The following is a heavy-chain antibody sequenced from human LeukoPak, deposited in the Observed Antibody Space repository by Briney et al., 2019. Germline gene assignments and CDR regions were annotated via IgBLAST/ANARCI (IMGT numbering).Heavy chain of an antibody. J-gene: IGHJ4*02. V-gene: IGHV4-59*01. CDR1: GGSISSYY. Sequence: SETLSLTCTVSGGSISSYYWSWIRQPPGKGLEWIGYIYYSGSTNYNPSLKSRFTISVDTSKNQFSLKLSSVTAADTAVYYCAREDTTRTVDYWGQGTLVTVSS. CDR2: IYYSGST. D-gene: IGHD1-1*01. CDR3: AREDTTRTVDY.